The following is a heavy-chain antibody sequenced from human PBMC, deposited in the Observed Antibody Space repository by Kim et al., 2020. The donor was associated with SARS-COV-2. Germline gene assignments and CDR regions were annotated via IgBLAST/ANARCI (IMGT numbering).Heavy chain of an antibody. D-gene: IGHD3-9*01. CDR2: IYYSGST. J-gene: IGHJ3*02. V-gene: IGHV4-39*01. CDR3: ARHSPVLALRYFGDAFDI. CDR1: GGSISSSSYY. Sequence: SETLSLTCTVSGGSISSSSYYWGWIRQPPGKGLEWIGSIYYSGSTYYNPSLKSRVTISVDTSKNQFSLKLSSVTAADTAVYYCARHSPVLALRYFGDAFDIWGQGTMVTVSS.